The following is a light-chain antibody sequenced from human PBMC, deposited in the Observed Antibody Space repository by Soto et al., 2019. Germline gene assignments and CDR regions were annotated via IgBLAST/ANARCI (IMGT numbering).Light chain of an antibody. J-gene: IGLJ1*01. CDR3: SSYAGSSNV. Sequence: QYALTKPPSASGSPGQSVAISCSGTSSDVGGYNYVSWYQQHPGKAPKLMIYEVNKRPSGVPDRFSGSKSGNTASLTVSGLQAEDEAGYYCSSYAGSSNVFGTGTKVTVL. CDR2: EVN. CDR1: SSDVGGYNY. V-gene: IGLV2-8*01.